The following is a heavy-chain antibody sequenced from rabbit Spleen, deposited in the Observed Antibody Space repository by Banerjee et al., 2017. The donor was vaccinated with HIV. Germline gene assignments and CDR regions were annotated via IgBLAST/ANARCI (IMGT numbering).Heavy chain of an antibody. CDR2: IDPVFGIA. D-gene: IGHD1-1*01. CDR3: ARDLDGVIGWNFGW. V-gene: IGHV1S47*01. CDR1: GFDLRTYG. J-gene: IGHJ4*01. Sequence: QEQLVESGGGLVQPGGSLKLSCKVSGFDLRTYGVSWVLQAPGKGLEWIGYIDPVFGIAVYANWVNGRFTISSHNAQNTLYLQLSSLTAADTATYFCARDLDGVIGWNFGWWGPGTLVTVS.